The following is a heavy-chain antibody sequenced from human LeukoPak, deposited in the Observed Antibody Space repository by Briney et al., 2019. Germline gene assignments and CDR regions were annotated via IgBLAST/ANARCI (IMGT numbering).Heavy chain of an antibody. CDR1: GYSISSGYY. CDR2: IYHSGST. CDR3: ARHDRHPFDI. Sequence: PSETLSLTCTVSGYSISSGYYWGWIRQPPGKGLEWIGSIYHSGSTYYNPSLKSRVTISVDTSKNQFSLKLSSVTAADTAVYYCARHDRHPFDIWGQGTMVTVSS. J-gene: IGHJ3*02. V-gene: IGHV4-38-2*02.